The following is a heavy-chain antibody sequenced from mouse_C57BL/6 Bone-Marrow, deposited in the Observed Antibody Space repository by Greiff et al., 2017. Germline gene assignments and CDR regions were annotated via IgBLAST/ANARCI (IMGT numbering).Heavy chain of an antibody. J-gene: IGHJ1*03. CDR1: GYTFTSYW. CDR3: ARSNYYGSSHWYFDV. D-gene: IGHD1-1*01. CDR2: IDPSDSAT. Sequence: VQLQQSGAELVRPGSSVQLSCKASGYTFTSYWMHWVKQRPIQGLEWIGNIDPSDSATHYNQKFKDKATLTVDKSSSTAYMQLSSLTSEDSAVYYCARSNYYGSSHWYFDVWGTGTTVTVSS. V-gene: IGHV1-52*01.